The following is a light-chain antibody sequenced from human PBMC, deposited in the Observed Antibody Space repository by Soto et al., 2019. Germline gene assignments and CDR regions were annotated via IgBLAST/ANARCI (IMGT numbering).Light chain of an antibody. CDR3: TSWTTSTTMI. V-gene: IGLV2-14*03. J-gene: IGLJ2*01. CDR2: DVN. Sequence: QSALTQPASVSGSPGQSITISCTGTRRDLDAYNFVSWYQQHPGKAPKLMLYDVNNRPSGVSNRCSGSKSGNTASLTISGLQPEDEAVYYCTSWTTSTTMIFVGGTKLTVL. CDR1: RRDLDAYNF.